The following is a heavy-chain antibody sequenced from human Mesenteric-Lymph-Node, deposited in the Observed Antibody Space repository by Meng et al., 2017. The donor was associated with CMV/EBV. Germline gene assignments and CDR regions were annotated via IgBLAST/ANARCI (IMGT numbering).Heavy chain of an antibody. J-gene: IGHJ4*02. V-gene: IGHV4-34*01. Sequence: GPLRLSCAVYGGSFSGYYWSWIRQLPGKGLEWIGEINHSGSTNYNPSLKSRVTISVDTSKNQFSLKLSSVTAADTAVYYCARDYGDYWGQGTLVTVSS. CDR3: ARDYGDY. CDR1: GGSFSGYY. CDR2: INHSGST.